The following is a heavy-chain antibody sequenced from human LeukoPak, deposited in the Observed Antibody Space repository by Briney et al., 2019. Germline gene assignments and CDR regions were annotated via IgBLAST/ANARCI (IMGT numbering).Heavy chain of an antibody. Sequence: SETLSLTCTVSGGSISSYYWSWIRQPPGKGLEWIGYIYYSGSTNYNPSLKSRVTISVDTSKNQFSLKLSSVTAADTAVYYCARVTRAAGTPGVAYWGQGTLVTVSS. CDR1: GGSISSYY. J-gene: IGHJ4*02. CDR2: IYYSGST. V-gene: IGHV4-59*01. D-gene: IGHD6-13*01. CDR3: ARVTRAAGTPGVAY.